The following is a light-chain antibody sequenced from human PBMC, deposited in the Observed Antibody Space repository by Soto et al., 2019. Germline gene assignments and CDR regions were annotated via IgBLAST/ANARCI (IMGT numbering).Light chain of an antibody. J-gene: IGKJ4*01. Sequence: DIQMTQSPSSVSASVGDRVTITCRASQGINNWLAWYQQKPGKAPELLIYAVSYLQSGVPSRFIGSRSGTDFTLTIRSLQPEHFATYFCKQSSDFPLTLRGGTKV. CDR1: QGINNW. CDR2: AVS. V-gene: IGKV1-12*01. CDR3: KQSSDFPLT.